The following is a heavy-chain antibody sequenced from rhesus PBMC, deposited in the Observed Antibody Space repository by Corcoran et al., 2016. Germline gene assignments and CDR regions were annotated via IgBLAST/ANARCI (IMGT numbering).Heavy chain of an antibody. CDR1: GGSISSNY. V-gene: IGHV4-173*01. CDR3: VRDGRYCSSTYCYNRFDV. Sequence: QLQLQESGPGLVKPSETLSLTCAVSGGSISSNYWSWIRQPPGKGLEWIGRISGSGGSTDYNPSLKSRVTISTDTSKNQFSLKLSSVTAADTAVYYCVRDGRYCSSTYCYNRFDVWGPGVLVTVSS. CDR2: ISGSGGST. D-gene: IGHD2-15*01. J-gene: IGHJ5-1*01.